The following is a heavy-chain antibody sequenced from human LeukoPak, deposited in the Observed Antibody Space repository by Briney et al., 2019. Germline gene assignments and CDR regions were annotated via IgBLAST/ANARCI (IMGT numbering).Heavy chain of an antibody. CDR2: IYTDGTT. CDR3: ARDDYGKSDY. CDR1: GGSTSSYY. Sequence: SETLSLTCTVSGGSTSSYYWSWIRQPAGKGLGWIGRIYTDGTTNYDPSLKSRVTMSVDTSKNQFSLKLSSVTVADTAVYYCARDDYGKSDYWGQGTLVTVSS. D-gene: IGHD4-17*01. V-gene: IGHV4-4*07. J-gene: IGHJ4*02.